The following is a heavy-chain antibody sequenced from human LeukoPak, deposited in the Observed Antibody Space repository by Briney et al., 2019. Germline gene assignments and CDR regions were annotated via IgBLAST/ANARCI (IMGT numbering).Heavy chain of an antibody. J-gene: IGHJ4*02. V-gene: IGHV3-33*01. CDR2: IWYDGSNK. CDR1: GFTFSSYG. Sequence: GGSLRLSCAASGFTFSSYGMHWVRQAPGKGLEWVAVIWYDGSNKYYADSVKGRFTISRDNSKNTLYLQMNSLRAEVTAVYYCARAITRYCSGGSCYLIDYWGQGTLVTVSS. D-gene: IGHD2-15*01. CDR3: ARAITRYCSGGSCYLIDY.